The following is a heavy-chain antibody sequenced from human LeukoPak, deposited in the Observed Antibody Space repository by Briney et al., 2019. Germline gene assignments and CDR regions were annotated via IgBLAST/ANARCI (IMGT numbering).Heavy chain of an antibody. V-gene: IGHV4-61*02. Sequence: SETLSLTCTVSGGSISSGSYYWSWIRQPAGKGLEWIGRIYTSGSTNYNPSLKSRVTISVDTSKNQFSLKLSSVTAADTAVYYCAREIKRDETTMFDYWGQGTLVTVSS. J-gene: IGHJ4*02. CDR3: AREIKRDETTMFDY. CDR2: IYTSGST. CDR1: GGSISSGSYY. D-gene: IGHD1-14*01.